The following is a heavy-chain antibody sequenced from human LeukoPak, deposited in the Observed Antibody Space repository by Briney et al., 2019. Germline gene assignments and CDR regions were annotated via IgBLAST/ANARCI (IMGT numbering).Heavy chain of an antibody. Sequence: GGSLRLSCAASGFTFSTYGIHWVRQAPGKGLEWVAFIRYDGNNKYYADSVKGRFAISRDNSKNTLFLQMNSLRTEDTAVYYCAKVRVGTAHFDYWGQGTLVTVSS. J-gene: IGHJ4*02. CDR2: IRYDGNNK. CDR1: GFTFSTYG. V-gene: IGHV3-30*02. D-gene: IGHD2-15*01. CDR3: AKVRVGTAHFDY.